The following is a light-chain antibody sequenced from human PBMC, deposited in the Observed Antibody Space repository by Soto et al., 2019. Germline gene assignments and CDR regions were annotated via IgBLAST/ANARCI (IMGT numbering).Light chain of an antibody. CDR1: QSVYSY. CDR3: QQSSNWPLT. V-gene: IGKV3-11*01. Sequence: EIVLTQSPATLSLSPGERATLSCRASQSVYSYLAWYQQKPGQVPRLLIYEVSNRATGIPVRFSGSGSGTDFTLTISSLEPEDFAVYYCQQSSNWPLTFGGGTKVEIK. J-gene: IGKJ4*01. CDR2: EVS.